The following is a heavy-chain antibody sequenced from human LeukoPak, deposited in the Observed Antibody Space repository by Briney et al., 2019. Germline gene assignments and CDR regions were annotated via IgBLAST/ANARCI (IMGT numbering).Heavy chain of an antibody. CDR1: GGSISSSNYY. J-gene: IGHJ4*02. V-gene: IGHV4-39*01. Sequence: PSETLSLTCTVSGGSISSSNYYWAWIRQPPGKGLEWIGCIYYSGTTYYNPSLKSRLTISVDTSKNQFSLRLSSVTAADTAVYYCARHNTSSPPDYWGQGTLVTVSS. D-gene: IGHD6-6*01. CDR2: IYYSGTT. CDR3: ARHNTSSPPDY.